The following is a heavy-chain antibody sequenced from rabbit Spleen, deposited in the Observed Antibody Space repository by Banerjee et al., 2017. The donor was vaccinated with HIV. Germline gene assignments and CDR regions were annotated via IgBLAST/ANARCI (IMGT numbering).Heavy chain of an antibody. Sequence: QSLEESGGDLVKPGASLTLTCTASGFSFSSRYYMCWVRQAPGKGPEWIGCIYTGSSSSTYYASWAKGRFTISKTSSTTVTLQMTSLTAADTATYFCARSLGGNAYVHNLWGQGTLVTVS. D-gene: IGHD6-1*01. CDR1: GFSFSSRYY. V-gene: IGHV1S40*01. CDR2: IYTGSSSST. CDR3: ARSLGGNAYVHNL. J-gene: IGHJ4*01.